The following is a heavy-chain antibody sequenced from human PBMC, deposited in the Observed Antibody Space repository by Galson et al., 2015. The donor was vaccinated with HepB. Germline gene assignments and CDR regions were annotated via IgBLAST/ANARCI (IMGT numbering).Heavy chain of an antibody. CDR3: ARGSGWYDY. CDR2: IFPADSDV. CDR1: GYSFISYW. V-gene: IGHV5-51*03. D-gene: IGHD6-19*01. J-gene: IGHJ4*02. Sequence: QSGAEVKKPGESLKISCKGSGYSFISYWIGWVRQMPGKGLEWVGIIFPADSDVRYSPSFQGQVTISADKSNHIAYLQWTSLKASDTAIYYCARGSGWYDYWGQGTLVTVSS.